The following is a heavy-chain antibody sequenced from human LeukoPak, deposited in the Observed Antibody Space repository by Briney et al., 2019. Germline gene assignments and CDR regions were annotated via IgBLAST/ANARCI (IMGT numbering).Heavy chain of an antibody. V-gene: IGHV4-38-2*01. J-gene: IGHJ6*02. Sequence: SETLSLTCAVSGYSISSDYYWGWIRQPPGKGLGWFGSNYHSGSTYYKPSLKSRVTISVDTSKNQFSLKLSSVTAADTAVYYCASGSYYYYGMDVWGQGTTVTVSS. CDR3: ASGSYYYYGMDV. CDR2: NYHSGST. D-gene: IGHD1-26*01. CDR1: GYSISSDYY.